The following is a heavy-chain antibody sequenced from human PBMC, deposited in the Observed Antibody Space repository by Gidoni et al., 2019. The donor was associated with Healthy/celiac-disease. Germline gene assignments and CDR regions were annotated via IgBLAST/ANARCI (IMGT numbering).Heavy chain of an antibody. D-gene: IGHD6-13*01. CDR2: INHSGST. CDR1: GGSFSGYY. Sequence: QVQLQQWGAGLLKPSETLSLTCAVYGGSFSGYYWSWIRQPPGKGLEWIGEINHSGSTNYNPSLKSRVTISVDTSKNQFSLKLSSVTAADTAVYYCARGQMGRGAAAGTRTWFDPWGQGTLVTVSS. J-gene: IGHJ5*02. CDR3: ARGQMGRGAAAGTRTWFDP. V-gene: IGHV4-34*01.